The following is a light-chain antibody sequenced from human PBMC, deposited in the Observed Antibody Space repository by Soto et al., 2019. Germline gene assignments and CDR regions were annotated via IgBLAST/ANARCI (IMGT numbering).Light chain of an antibody. CDR1: QTISSW. J-gene: IGKJ1*01. Sequence: DIQMTQSPSTLSGSVGDRVTITCRASQTISSWLAWYQQKPGKAPKLLIYDASTLQSGVPSRYSGSGSGTEFTLTISNLQPDDFAVYYCQQYKTYWTFGPGTKVDI. CDR2: DAS. CDR3: QQYKTYWT. V-gene: IGKV1-5*01.